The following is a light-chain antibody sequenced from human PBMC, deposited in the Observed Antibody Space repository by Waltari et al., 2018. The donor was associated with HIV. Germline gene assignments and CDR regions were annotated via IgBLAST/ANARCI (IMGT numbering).Light chain of an antibody. V-gene: IGLV2-23*02. CDR3: CSYGGSRTLL. CDR1: SSDVGRFNL. CDR2: EVT. J-gene: IGLJ3*02. Sequence: QSALTQPASVSGSPGQSITISCTGTSSDVGRFNLVSWYQHHPGKAPKLIIYEVTKRPPGVSNRIAGSKSGDTASLTISGLQADDEADYHCCSYGGSRTLLFGGGTKVTVL.